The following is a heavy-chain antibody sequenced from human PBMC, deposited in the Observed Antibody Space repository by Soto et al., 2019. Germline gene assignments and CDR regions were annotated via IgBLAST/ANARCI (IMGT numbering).Heavy chain of an antibody. D-gene: IGHD6-13*01. CDR3: ARAFIAADFPTGY. CDR2: IYSGGST. CDR1: GFPVSSNY. Sequence: GGSLRLSCAASGFPVSSNYMSWVRQAPGKGLEWVSVIYSGGSTYYADSVKGRFTISRDNSKNTLYLQMNSLRAEDTAVYYCARAFIAADFPTGYWGQGTLVTVSS. V-gene: IGHV3-53*01. J-gene: IGHJ4*02.